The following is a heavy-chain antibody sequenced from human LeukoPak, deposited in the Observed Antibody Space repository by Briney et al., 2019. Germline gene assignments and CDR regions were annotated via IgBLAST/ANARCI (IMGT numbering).Heavy chain of an antibody. J-gene: IGHJ4*02. Sequence: GGSLRLSCAASGFTFSSYWMNWARQAPGKGLEWVASINHNGNVNYYVDSVKGRFTISRDNAKNSLYLQMNSLRAEDTAIYYCTRVGYIDEGIDYWGQGILVTVSS. V-gene: IGHV3-7*04. CDR1: GFTFSSYW. CDR2: INHNGNVN. CDR3: TRVGYIDEGIDY. D-gene: IGHD5-24*01.